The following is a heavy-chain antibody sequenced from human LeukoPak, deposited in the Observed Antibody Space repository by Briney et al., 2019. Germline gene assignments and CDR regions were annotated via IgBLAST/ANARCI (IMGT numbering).Heavy chain of an antibody. CDR3: ARDISSSLDAFDI. CDR2: IWYDGNSK. V-gene: IGHV3-33*01. Sequence: GGSLRLSCAASGFTFSSFGLHWVRQAPGKGLEWVAVIWYDGNSKYYADSVKGRFTISRDNSKNTLNLQMNSLRAEDTAVYYCARDISSSLDAFDIWGQGTMVTVSS. CDR1: GFTFSSFG. J-gene: IGHJ3*02. D-gene: IGHD6-13*01.